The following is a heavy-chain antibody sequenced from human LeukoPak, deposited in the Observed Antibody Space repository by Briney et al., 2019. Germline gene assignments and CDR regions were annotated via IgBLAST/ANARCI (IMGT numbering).Heavy chain of an antibody. CDR3: ARATASGSGRAYDH. Sequence: SETLSLTGAVYGESMIGHYWTWIRQPPGKRLEWIGEIHHSGGTNSNPSLKNRVTMSIDMSKNQFSLKLNSVTAADTAVYYCARATASGSGRAYDHWAQGNLVPVSS. CDR1: GESMIGHY. D-gene: IGHD3-10*01. J-gene: IGHJ4*02. CDR2: IHHSGGT. V-gene: IGHV4-34*01.